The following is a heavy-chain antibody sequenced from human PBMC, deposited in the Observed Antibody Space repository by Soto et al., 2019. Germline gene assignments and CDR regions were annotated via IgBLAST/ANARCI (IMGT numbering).Heavy chain of an antibody. J-gene: IGHJ6*03. CDR2: LNGDGSTT. V-gene: IGHV3-74*01. CDR3: KRGVRGDYYMDV. D-gene: IGHD3-10*01. Sequence: EVQLVESGGGLVQPGGSLRLSCAASGFTFSSFWMHWVRQAPGKGLVWVSRLNGDGSTTNYADSVRGRFTNSRDNAMNTMYLQMSSLGVDDTAVYYRKRGVRGDYYMDVWGEGTTVTVSS. CDR1: GFTFSSFW.